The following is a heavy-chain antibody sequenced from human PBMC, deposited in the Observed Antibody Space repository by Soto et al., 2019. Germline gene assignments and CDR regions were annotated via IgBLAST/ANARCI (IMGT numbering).Heavy chain of an antibody. V-gene: IGHV4-39*01. CDR3: ARLPATGYSYEVDY. D-gene: IGHD5-18*01. CDR1: GGSISSSSYY. Sequence: QLQLQESGPGLVKPSETLSLTCTVSGGSISSSSYYWGWIRQPPGKGLEWIGSIYYSGSTYYNPSLKSRVTISVDTSKNQFSLKLSSVTAADTAVYYCARLPATGYSYEVDYWGQGTLVTVSS. CDR2: IYYSGST. J-gene: IGHJ4*02.